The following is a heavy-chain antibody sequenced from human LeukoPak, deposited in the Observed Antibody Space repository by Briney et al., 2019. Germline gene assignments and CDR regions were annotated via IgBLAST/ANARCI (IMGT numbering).Heavy chain of an antibody. CDR3: AKDPNSIAARPRGFDY. CDR1: GFTFSSYG. Sequence: GGSLRLSCAASGFTFSSYGMHWVRQAPCKGLEWVAFIRYDGSNKYYADSVKGRFTISRDNSKNTLYLQMNSLRAEDTAVYYCAKDPNSIAARPRGFDYWGQGTLVTVSS. D-gene: IGHD6-6*01. V-gene: IGHV3-30*02. J-gene: IGHJ4*02. CDR2: IRYDGSNK.